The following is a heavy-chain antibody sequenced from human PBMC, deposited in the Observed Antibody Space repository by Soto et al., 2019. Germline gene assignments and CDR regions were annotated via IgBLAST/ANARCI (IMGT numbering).Heavy chain of an antibody. J-gene: IGHJ4*02. CDR1: GFTFSSYA. CDR3: EKDPPITMVRGVSYDY. V-gene: IGHV3-23*01. CDR2: ISGSGGST. Sequence: EVQLLESGGGLVQPGGSLRLSCAASGFTFSSYAMSWVRQAPGKGLEWVSAISGSGGSTYYADSVKGRFTISRDNSKNTLYLQMNSLRAEDTAVYYCEKDPPITMVRGVSYDYWGQGTLVTVSS. D-gene: IGHD3-10*01.